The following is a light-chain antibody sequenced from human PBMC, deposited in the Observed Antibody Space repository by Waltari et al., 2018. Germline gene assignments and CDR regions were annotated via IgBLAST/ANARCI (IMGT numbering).Light chain of an antibody. V-gene: IGKV3-20*01. Sequence: CWASQSVGSSYLAWFQQKPGQAPRLLIYAVSSRATGIPDRFSGSGSGTDFTRTINRLEPEASAVYYCQQYGSPPYTFGQGTKLEL. CDR3: QQYGSPPYT. CDR2: AVS. CDR1: QSVGSSY. J-gene: IGKJ2*01.